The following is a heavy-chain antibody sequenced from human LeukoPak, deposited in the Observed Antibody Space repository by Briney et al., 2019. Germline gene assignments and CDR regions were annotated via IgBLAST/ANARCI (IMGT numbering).Heavy chain of an antibody. CDR3: AKDLRSSNYYYFDY. D-gene: IGHD6-13*01. Sequence: GGSLRLSCAASGFTFSSYAMSWVRQAPGKGLEWVSGISDSAGSTYYADSVKGRFTNTRDNSKNTLYLQMNSLRAEDTAVYYCAKDLRSSNYYYFDYWGQGTLVTVSS. CDR2: ISDSAGST. CDR1: GFTFSSYA. V-gene: IGHV3-23*01. J-gene: IGHJ4*02.